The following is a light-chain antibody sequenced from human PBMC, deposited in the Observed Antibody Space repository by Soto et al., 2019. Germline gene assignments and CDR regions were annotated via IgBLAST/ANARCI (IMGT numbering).Light chain of an antibody. CDR1: SSDVGSYNR. CDR3: SSYTPSSTYV. V-gene: IGLV2-18*02. Sequence: QSVLTQPPSVSGSPGQSVTISCTGTSSDVGSYNRVSWYQQPPGTAPKLMIFEVSNRPSGVPDRFSGSKSGNTASLTISGLQAEDEADYYCSSYTPSSTYVFGTGTKFTVL. CDR2: EVS. J-gene: IGLJ1*01.